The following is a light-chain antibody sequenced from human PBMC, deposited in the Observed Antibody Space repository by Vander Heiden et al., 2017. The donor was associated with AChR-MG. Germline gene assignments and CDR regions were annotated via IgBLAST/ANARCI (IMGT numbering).Light chain of an antibody. CDR2: KAS. J-gene: IGKJ1*01. CDR1: QSISSW. V-gene: IGKV1-5*03. CDR3: QQYNSYPWT. Sequence: DIQMTQSPSTLPASVGDRVTITCRASQSISSWLAWYQQKPGRAPKLLIYKASSLESGVPSRFSGSASGTEFTLTISSLQPDDFATYYCQQYNSYPWTFGQGTKVEIK.